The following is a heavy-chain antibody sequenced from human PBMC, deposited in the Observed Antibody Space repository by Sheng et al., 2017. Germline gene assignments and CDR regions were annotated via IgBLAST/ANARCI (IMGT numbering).Heavy chain of an antibody. CDR3: ARDHYYDSSGYLGDAFDI. Sequence: QVQLVQSGAEVKKPGSSVKVSCKASGGTFSSYAISWVRQAPGQGLEWMGGIIPIFGTANYAQKFQGRVTITTDESTSTAYMELSSLRSEDTAVYYCARDHYYDSSGYLGDAFDIWGQGTMVTVSS. CDR1: GGTFSSYA. V-gene: IGHV1-69*05. CDR2: IIPIFGTA. J-gene: IGHJ3*02. D-gene: IGHD3-22*01.